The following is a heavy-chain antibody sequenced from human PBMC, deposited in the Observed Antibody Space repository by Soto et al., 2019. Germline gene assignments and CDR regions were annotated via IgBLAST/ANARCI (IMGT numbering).Heavy chain of an antibody. V-gene: IGHV3-9*01. J-gene: IGHJ4*02. CDR1: GFTFDDYA. CDR2: ISWNSGSI. CDR3: AKDDLSSTSTIFDY. Sequence: GGSLRLSCAASGFTFDDYAMHWVRQAPGKGLEWVSGISWNSGSIGYADSVKGRFTISRDNAKNSLYLQMNSLRAEDTALYYCAKDDLSSTSTIFDYWGQGTLVTVSS. D-gene: IGHD2-2*01.